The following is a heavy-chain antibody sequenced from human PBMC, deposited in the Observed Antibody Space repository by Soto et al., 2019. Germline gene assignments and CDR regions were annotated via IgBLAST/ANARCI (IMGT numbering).Heavy chain of an antibody. D-gene: IGHD4-17*01. CDR1: GYTFSSYW. CDR3: ARLRVGLPVTKITSLHN. J-gene: IGHJ4*01. CDR2: IYPGVSVT. Sequence: PGQSLKISCQASGYTFSSYWIAWVRQMPGKGLEWVGIIYPGVSVTRYSPALQGQVTISADRSTTTAYMQCSSLKVWDSRPYYSARLRVGLPVTKITSLHNWGGGTLV. V-gene: IGHV5-51*01.